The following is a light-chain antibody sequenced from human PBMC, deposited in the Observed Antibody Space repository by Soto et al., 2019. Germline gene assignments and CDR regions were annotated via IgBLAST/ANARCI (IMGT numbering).Light chain of an antibody. CDR2: AAS. Sequence: EIVLTQSPDTLSLFPGERATLSCRASQSISSTYLAWYQQKPGQAPRPLISAASNRATGTPDRFSGSGSGTDFTLTISRLEPEDFAVYYCQQYGSSRWTFGQGTKVEV. V-gene: IGKV3-20*01. CDR1: QSISSTY. CDR3: QQYGSSRWT. J-gene: IGKJ1*01.